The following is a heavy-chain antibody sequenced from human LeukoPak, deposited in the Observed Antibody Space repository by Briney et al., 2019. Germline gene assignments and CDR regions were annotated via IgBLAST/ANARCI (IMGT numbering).Heavy chain of an antibody. V-gene: IGHV3-21*01. CDR1: GFTFSSYS. CDR3: ARDGRYCSGGSCYSLFDY. Sequence: GGSLRLSCAASGFTFSSYSMNWVRQAPGKGLEWVSSISSSSSYIYYADSVKGRFTISRDNAKNSLYLQMSSLRAEDTAVYYCARDGRYCSGGSCYSLFDYWGQGTLVTVSS. CDR2: ISSSSSYI. J-gene: IGHJ4*02. D-gene: IGHD2-15*01.